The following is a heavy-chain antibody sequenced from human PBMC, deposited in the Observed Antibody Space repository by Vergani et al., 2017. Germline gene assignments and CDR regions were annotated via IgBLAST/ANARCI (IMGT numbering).Heavy chain of an antibody. V-gene: IGHV2-5*02. J-gene: IGHJ1*01. D-gene: IGHD3-3*01. Sequence: QITLKESGPTLVKPTQTLTLTCTFSGFSLSTSGVGVGWIRQPPGKALEWLALIYWDDDKRYSPSLKSRLTITKDTSKNQVVLTMTNMDPVDTATYYCAHSYYDFWSGYYTGYFQHWGHGTLVTVSS. CDR1: GFSLSTSGVG. CDR2: IYWDDDK. CDR3: AHSYYDFWSGYYTGYFQH.